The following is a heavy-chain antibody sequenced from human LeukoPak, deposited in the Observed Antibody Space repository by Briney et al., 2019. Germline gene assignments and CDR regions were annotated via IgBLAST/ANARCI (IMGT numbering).Heavy chain of an antibody. Sequence: ASVKVSCKASVYTFTSYDINWVRQATGQGLAWMGWMNPNSGNTGYAQKFQGRVTMTRNTSISTAYMELSSLRSEDTAVYYCATSTNYYDSSGTFDYWGQGTLVTVSS. CDR1: VYTFTSYD. V-gene: IGHV1-8*01. J-gene: IGHJ4*02. CDR2: MNPNSGNT. D-gene: IGHD3-22*01. CDR3: ATSTNYYDSSGTFDY.